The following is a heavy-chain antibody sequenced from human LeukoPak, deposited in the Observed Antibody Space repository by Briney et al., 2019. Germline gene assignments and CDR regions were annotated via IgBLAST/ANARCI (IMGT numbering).Heavy chain of an antibody. CDR1: GGSISSYY. CDR2: IYYSGST. D-gene: IGHD3-10*01. J-gene: IGHJ4*02. V-gene: IGHV4-59*08. Sequence: SETLSLICTVSGGSISSYYWSWIRQPPGKGLEWIGYIYYSGSTNYNPSLKSRVTISVDASKNQFSLKLSSVTAADTAVYYCARRDGVRGVISLWGQGTLVTVSS. CDR3: ARRDGVRGVISL.